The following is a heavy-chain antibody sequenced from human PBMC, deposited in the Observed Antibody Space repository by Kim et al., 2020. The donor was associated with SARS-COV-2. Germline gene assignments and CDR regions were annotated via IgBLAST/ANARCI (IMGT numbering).Heavy chain of an antibody. CDR3: VWGPRRATWDY. V-gene: IGHV1-18*01. CDR2: ISAYNGNT. D-gene: IGHD3-16*01. Sequence: ASVKVSCKASGYTFTSYGISWVRQAPGQGLEWMGWISAYNGNTNDAQKLQGRVTMTTGTSTSTAYMELRSLRSDDTAVYYCVWGPRRATWDYWGQGTLVTVSS. CDR1: GYTFTSYG. J-gene: IGHJ4*02.